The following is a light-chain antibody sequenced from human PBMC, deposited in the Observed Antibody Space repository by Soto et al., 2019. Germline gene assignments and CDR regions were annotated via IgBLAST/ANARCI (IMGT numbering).Light chain of an antibody. CDR3: CSYAGSYTVL. V-gene: IGLV2-11*01. CDR1: SSEVGGYKY. CDR2: DVS. J-gene: IGLJ2*01. Sequence: QSALTKPRSVSGSPGQSVTISCTGTSSEVGGYKYVSWYQQHPGKVPNIIIYDVSERPSGVPDRFSGSKSGNTASLSISGLQAEDEADDYCCSYAGSYTVLFGGGTKLTVL.